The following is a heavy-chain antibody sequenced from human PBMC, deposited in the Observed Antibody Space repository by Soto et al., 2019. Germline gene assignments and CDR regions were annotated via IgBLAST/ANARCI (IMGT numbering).Heavy chain of an antibody. V-gene: IGHV4-39*07. J-gene: IGHJ6*02. CDR2: SYYSGTS. Sequence: SETLSLTCTVSGGSIRVQSYYWTWIRQTPGKGLEWVGSSYYSGTSYFNPALKGRVTISVDTSKNQFSLKLSSVTAADTAVYYCARDRPYYGMDVWGQGTTVTVSS. D-gene: IGHD6-6*01. CDR3: ARDRPYYGMDV. CDR1: GGSIRVQSYY.